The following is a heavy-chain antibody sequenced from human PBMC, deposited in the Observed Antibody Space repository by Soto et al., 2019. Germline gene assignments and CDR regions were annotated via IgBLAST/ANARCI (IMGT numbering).Heavy chain of an antibody. CDR1: GGSISSYY. Sequence: SETLSHTCTVSGGSISSYYWSWIRQPPGKGLEWIGEINHSGSTNYNPSLKSRVTISVDTSKNQFSLKLSSVTAADTAVYYCARRKLFIAAAVHNWFDPWGQGTLVTVSS. D-gene: IGHD6-13*01. CDR3: ARRKLFIAAAVHNWFDP. J-gene: IGHJ5*02. CDR2: INHSGST. V-gene: IGHV4-34*01.